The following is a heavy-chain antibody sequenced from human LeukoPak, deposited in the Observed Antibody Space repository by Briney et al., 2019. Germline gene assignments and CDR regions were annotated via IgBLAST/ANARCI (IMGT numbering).Heavy chain of an antibody. CDR3: ARERTRGSALFDAFDI. CDR2: ISSNGGST. Sequence: GGSLRLSCAASGFTFSSYAMHWVRQAPGKGLEYVSAISSNGGSTYYANSVKGRFTISRDNSKNTLYLQMGSLRAEDMAVYYCARERTRGSALFDAFDIWGQGTMVTVSS. CDR1: GFTFSSYA. J-gene: IGHJ3*02. V-gene: IGHV3-64*01. D-gene: IGHD5-12*01.